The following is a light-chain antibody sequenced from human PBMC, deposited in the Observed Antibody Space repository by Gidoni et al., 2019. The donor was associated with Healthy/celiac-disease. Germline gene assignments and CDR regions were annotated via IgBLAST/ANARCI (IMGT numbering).Light chain of an antibody. V-gene: IGLV2-14*01. CDR3: SSYTSSSTSPYV. J-gene: IGLJ1*01. Sequence: QSALTQPAPVSGSPGQSITISCTGTSSDVGGYNYVSWYQQHPGKAPKLMIYEVSNRPSGVSNRFSGSKSGNTASLTISGLQAEDEADYYCSSYTSSSTSPYVFGTGTKVTVL. CDR2: EVS. CDR1: SSDVGGYNY.